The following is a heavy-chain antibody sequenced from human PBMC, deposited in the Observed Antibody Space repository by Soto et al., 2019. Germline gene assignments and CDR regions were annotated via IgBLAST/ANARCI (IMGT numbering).Heavy chain of an antibody. CDR3: ARISRASSWNYYYYGMDV. D-gene: IGHD2-15*01. J-gene: IGHJ6*02. V-gene: IGHV2-26*01. CDR1: GFSLSNARMG. Sequence: SGPTLVNPTETLTLTCTVSGFSLSNARMGVSWIRQPPGKALEWLAHIFPNDEKSYSTSLKSRLTISKDTSKSQVVLTMTNMDPVDTATYYCARISRASSWNYYYYGMDVWGQGTTVTVSS. CDR2: IFPNDEK.